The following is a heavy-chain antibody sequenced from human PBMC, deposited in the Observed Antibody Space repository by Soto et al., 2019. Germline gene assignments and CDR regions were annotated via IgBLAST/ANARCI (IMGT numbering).Heavy chain of an antibody. CDR1: GGSISNSNW. Sequence: QVQLQESGPGLVKPSGTLSLTCAVFGGSISNSNWWTWFRQPPGKGLDWIGEIFHSGSTNYNSSLMGRVTISVDKANNQFSLKLSSVTAADTAVYYCAHRPIVGAAIWGQGTVVTVSS. V-gene: IGHV4-4*02. CDR3: AHRPIVGAAI. CDR2: IFHSGST. J-gene: IGHJ4*02. D-gene: IGHD1-26*01.